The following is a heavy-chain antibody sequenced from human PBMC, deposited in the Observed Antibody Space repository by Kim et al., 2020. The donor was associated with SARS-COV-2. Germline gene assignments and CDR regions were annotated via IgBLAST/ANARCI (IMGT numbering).Heavy chain of an antibody. V-gene: IGHV3-53*01. J-gene: IGHJ4*02. Sequence: GGSLRLSCAASGFTVSSNYMSWVRQAPGKGLEWVSVIYSGGSTYYADSVKGRFTISRDNSKNTLYLQMNSLRAEDTAVYYCASNAGIAAAGPGLFALDYWGQGTLVTVSS. CDR3: ASNAGIAAAGPGLFALDY. D-gene: IGHD6-13*01. CDR2: IYSGGST. CDR1: GFTVSSNY.